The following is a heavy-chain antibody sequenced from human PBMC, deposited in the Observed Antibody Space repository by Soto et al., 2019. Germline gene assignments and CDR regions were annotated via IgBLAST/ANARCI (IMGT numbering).Heavy chain of an antibody. Sequence: SETLSLTYTVSGGSVSSSSDSWGWIRQSPGKGLEWIGTIYSSENTYYNPSLLSRVTISVDTSKNQFSLKLTSVTAADTAVYYCARDLVAEAATPPNWFDPWGQGTLVTVSS. CDR2: IYSSENT. J-gene: IGHJ5*02. D-gene: IGHD2-15*01. CDR1: GGSVSSSSDS. V-gene: IGHV4-39*07. CDR3: ARDLVAEAATPPNWFDP.